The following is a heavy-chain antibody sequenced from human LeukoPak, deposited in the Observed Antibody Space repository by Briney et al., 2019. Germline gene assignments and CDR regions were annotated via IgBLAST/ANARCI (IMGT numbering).Heavy chain of an antibody. J-gene: IGHJ4*01. CDR3: AREYDY. V-gene: IGHV4-38-2*02. Sequence: SETLSLTCTVSGYSISSGYYWGWIRQPPGKGLEWTGSIDHSGSTYYNPSLKSRITISVDTSKNQFSLKLSSVTAADTAVYYCAREYDYWGLGTLVTVSS. CDR2: IDHSGST. CDR1: GYSISSGYY.